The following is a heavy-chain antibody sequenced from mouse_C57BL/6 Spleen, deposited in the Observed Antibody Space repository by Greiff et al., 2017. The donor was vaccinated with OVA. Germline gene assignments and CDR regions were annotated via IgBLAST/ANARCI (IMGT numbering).Heavy chain of an antibody. V-gene: IGHV5-9-1*02. Sequence: EVKLVESGEGLVKPGGSLKLSCAASGFTFSSYAMSWVRQTPEKRLEWVAYISSGGDYIYYADTVKGRFTISRDNARNTLYLQMSSLKSEDTAMYYCTREGPDGSSWYFDVWGTGTTVTVSS. CDR1: GFTFSSYA. J-gene: IGHJ1*03. D-gene: IGHD1-1*01. CDR3: TREGPDGSSWYFDV. CDR2: ISSGGDYI.